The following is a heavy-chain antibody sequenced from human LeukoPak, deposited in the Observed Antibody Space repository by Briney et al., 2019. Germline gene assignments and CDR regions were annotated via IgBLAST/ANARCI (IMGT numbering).Heavy chain of an antibody. D-gene: IGHD6-6*01. CDR2: IYYSGST. J-gene: IGHJ3*02. V-gene: IGHV4-38-2*02. CDR3: ARIIAASQDVFDI. CDR1: GYTISSGYQ. Sequence: SETLSLTCIISGYTISSGYQWGWIRQPPGKGLERIGNIYYSGSTYYNPSLKGRLTMSVDRSNNLFSLNLNSVTAADTAVYYCARIIAASQDVFDIWGQGTMVTVSS.